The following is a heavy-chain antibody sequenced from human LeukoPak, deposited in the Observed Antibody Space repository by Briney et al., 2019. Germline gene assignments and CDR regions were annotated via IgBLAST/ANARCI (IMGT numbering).Heavy chain of an antibody. D-gene: IGHD3-3*01. CDR2: IGNKVSNYAT. CDR1: GFTFSGSA. CDR3: AANYHSWTGLNY. V-gene: IGHV3-73*01. Sequence: PGGSLKLSCAASGFTFSGSAMHWVRQASGKGLEWVGHIGNKVSNYATEYAASLRGRFTISRDDSKDTAYLQVNSLQTEDTAVYYCAANYHSWTGLNYWGQGTLVTVSS. J-gene: IGHJ4*02.